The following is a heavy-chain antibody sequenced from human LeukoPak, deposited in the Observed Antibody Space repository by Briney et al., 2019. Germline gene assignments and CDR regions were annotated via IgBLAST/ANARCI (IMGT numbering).Heavy chain of an antibody. V-gene: IGHV3-30*04. Sequence: GGSLRLSCAASGFTFSGSAMHWVRQAPGKGLEWVAVISYDGSNKYYADSVKGRFTISRDNSKNTLYLQMNSLRAEDTAVYYCAKDAPPKLGYCSSTSCYYDANPYYYYYYGMDVWGQGTTVTVSS. CDR1: GFTFSGSA. CDR2: ISYDGSNK. J-gene: IGHJ6*02. D-gene: IGHD2-2*01. CDR3: AKDAPPKLGYCSSTSCYYDANPYYYYYYGMDV.